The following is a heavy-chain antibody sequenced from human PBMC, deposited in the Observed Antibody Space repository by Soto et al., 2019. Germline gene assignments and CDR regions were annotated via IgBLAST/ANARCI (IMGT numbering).Heavy chain of an antibody. D-gene: IGHD3-9*01. Sequence: VKVSYKASGGTFSSYAISWVRQAPGQGLEWMGGIIPIFGTANYAQKFQGRVTITADESTSTAYMELSSLRSEDTAVYYCARVDDILTGYKVTAGYYYYGMDVWGQGTTVTVSS. CDR3: ARVDDILTGYKVTAGYYYYGMDV. V-gene: IGHV1-69*01. CDR2: IIPIFGTA. J-gene: IGHJ6*02. CDR1: GGTFSSYA.